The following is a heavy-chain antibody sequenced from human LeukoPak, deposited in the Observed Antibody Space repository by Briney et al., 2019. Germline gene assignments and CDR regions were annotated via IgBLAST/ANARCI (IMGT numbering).Heavy chain of an antibody. CDR2: ISSSSSYI. CDR3: ARAYSGSYWVSYYYMDV. V-gene: IGHV3-21*01. D-gene: IGHD1-26*01. Sequence: GGSLSLSCVSSGFTFNNYAMNWVRQAPGKGLEWVSSISSSSSYIYYADSVKGRFTISRDNAKNSLYLQMNSLRAEDTAVYYCARAYSGSYWVSYYYMDVWGKGTTVTVSS. J-gene: IGHJ6*03. CDR1: GFTFNNYA.